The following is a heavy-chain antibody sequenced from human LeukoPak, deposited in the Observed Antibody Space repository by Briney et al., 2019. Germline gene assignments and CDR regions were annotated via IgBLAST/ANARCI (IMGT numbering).Heavy chain of an antibody. CDR1: GFTFSSYS. D-gene: IGHD6-19*01. CDR2: ISSSSSYI. Sequence: GGSLRLSCAASGFTFSSYSMNWVRQAPGKGLEWVSSISSSSSYIYYADSVKGRFTISRDNAKNSLYLQMNSLRAEDTAVYYCARDRSDRVAVAGTSAFDYWGQGTLVTVSS. CDR3: ARDRSDRVAVAGTSAFDY. J-gene: IGHJ4*02. V-gene: IGHV3-21*01.